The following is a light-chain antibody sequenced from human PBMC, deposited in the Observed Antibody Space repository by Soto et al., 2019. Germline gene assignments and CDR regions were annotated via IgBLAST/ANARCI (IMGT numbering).Light chain of an antibody. CDR3: QQYNNWPLT. CDR1: QSVSSN. V-gene: IGKV3-15*01. J-gene: IGKJ4*01. Sequence: EIVMTQSPATLSVSPGERATLSCRASQSVSSNFAWYQQKPCQAPRLLIYGASTRATGIPARFSGSGSGTEFTLTISSLQSEDFAVYYCQQYNNWPLTFGGGTKVEIK. CDR2: GAS.